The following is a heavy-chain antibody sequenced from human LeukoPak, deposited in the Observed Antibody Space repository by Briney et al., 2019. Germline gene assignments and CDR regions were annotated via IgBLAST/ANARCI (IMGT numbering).Heavy chain of an antibody. CDR1: GFTFSDYY. J-gene: IGHJ5*02. CDR2: ISSSGRTI. Sequence: PGGSLRLSCAASGFTFSDYYMSWIRQAPGKGLEWVSYISSSGRTIYYADSVKGRFTISRDNAKNSLYLQMNSLRAEDTAVYYCARGASDYSNWFDLWGQGTLVTVSS. V-gene: IGHV3-11*01. D-gene: IGHD4-11*01. CDR3: ARGASDYSNWFDL.